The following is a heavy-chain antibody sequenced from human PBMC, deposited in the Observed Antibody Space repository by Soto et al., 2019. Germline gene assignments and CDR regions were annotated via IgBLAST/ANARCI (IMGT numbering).Heavy chain of an antibody. CDR3: AKSSGYDLPHYYYEMDV. J-gene: IGHJ6*02. CDR2: ISHDGSNK. D-gene: IGHD5-12*01. Sequence: GGSLRLSCAASGFTFSSYGMDWVRQAPGKGLEWVAVISHDGSNKYYADSVKGRFTISRDNSKNTLYLQMNSLRDEDTAVYYCAKSSGYDLPHYYYEMDVWDQGTTVTVSS. CDR1: GFTFSSYG. V-gene: IGHV3-30*18.